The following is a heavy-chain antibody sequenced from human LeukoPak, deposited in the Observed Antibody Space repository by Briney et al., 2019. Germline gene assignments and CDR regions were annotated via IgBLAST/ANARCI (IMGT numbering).Heavy chain of an antibody. CDR1: GFTFSSYS. D-gene: IGHD5-24*01. Sequence: GGSLRLSCAASGFTFSSYSMNWVRQAPGKGLEWVSYSSSSSSTIYYADSVKGRFTISRDNSKNTLYLQMNSLRAEDTAVYYCAREGSRDGYNNYYYYGMDVWGQGTTVTVSS. J-gene: IGHJ6*02. V-gene: IGHV3-48*01. CDR3: AREGSRDGYNNYYYYGMDV. CDR2: SSSSSSTI.